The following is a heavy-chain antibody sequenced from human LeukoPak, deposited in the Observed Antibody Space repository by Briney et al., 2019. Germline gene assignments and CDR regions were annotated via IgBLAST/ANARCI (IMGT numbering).Heavy chain of an antibody. D-gene: IGHD2-2*01. Sequence: PSETLSLTCTVSGGSIISYYWSWMRQPPGKGLEGMGYIYYSGSTNYNPSLKSRVTISVYTSKNQFSLKLSSVTAADTAVYYCARGYCSSTRCYGENWFATWGQGTLVTVSP. V-gene: IGHV4-59*08. CDR3: ARGYCSSTRCYGENWFAT. J-gene: IGHJ5*02. CDR1: GGSIISYY. CDR2: IYYSGST.